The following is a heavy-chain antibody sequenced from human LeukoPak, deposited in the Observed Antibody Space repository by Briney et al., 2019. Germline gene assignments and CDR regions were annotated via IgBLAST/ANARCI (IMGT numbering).Heavy chain of an antibody. Sequence: GASVKVSCKASGYTFTSYGISWVRQAPGQGLEWMGWISAYNGNTNYAQKFQGRVTMTRDTSISTAYMELSRLRSDDTAVYYCARDRYGTYNWFDPWGQGTLVTVSS. CDR2: ISAYNGNT. D-gene: IGHD1-1*01. CDR1: GYTFTSYG. CDR3: ARDRYGTYNWFDP. J-gene: IGHJ5*02. V-gene: IGHV1-18*01.